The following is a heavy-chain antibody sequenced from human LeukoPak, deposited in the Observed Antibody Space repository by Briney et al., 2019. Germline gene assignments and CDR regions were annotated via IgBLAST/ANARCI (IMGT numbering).Heavy chain of an antibody. Sequence: GASVKVSCKASGGTFSSYAISWVRQAPGQGLEWMGGIIPIFGTANYAQKFQGRVTITADKSTSTAYMELSSLRSEDTAVYYCARDTYRHWSATDLAGYMDVWGKGTTVTVSS. CDR1: GGTFSSYA. J-gene: IGHJ6*03. CDR3: ARDTYRHWSATDLAGYMDV. CDR2: IIPIFGTA. D-gene: IGHD2-8*02. V-gene: IGHV1-69*06.